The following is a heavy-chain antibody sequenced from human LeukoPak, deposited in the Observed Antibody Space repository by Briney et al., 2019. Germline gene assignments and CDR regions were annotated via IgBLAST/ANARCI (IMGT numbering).Heavy chain of an antibody. CDR1: GGSFSGYY. Sequence: PSETLSLTCAVYGGSFSGYYWSWIRQPAGKGLEWIGRIYTSGSTNYNPSLKSRVTMSVDTSKNQFSLKLSSVTAADTAVYYCAATPSYDILTGYYGSPDAFDIWGQGTMVTVSS. CDR2: IYTSGST. D-gene: IGHD3-9*01. V-gene: IGHV4-59*10. CDR3: AATPSYDILTGYYGSPDAFDI. J-gene: IGHJ3*02.